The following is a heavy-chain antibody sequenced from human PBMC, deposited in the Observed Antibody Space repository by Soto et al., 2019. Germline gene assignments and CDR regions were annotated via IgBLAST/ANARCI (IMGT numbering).Heavy chain of an antibody. D-gene: IGHD1-26*01. CDR2: VNGRGDSA. CDR3: VRDDPGLGMDY. V-gene: IGHV3-23*01. Sequence: GGSLRLSCAASGFTFKNFAMSWVRQAPGKGLEWVSAVNGRGDSAFYADSVKGRFTISRDNAKNTLYLQMNSLRAEDTAVYFCVRDDPGLGMDYWGLGTLVTVSS. J-gene: IGHJ4*02. CDR1: GFTFKNFA.